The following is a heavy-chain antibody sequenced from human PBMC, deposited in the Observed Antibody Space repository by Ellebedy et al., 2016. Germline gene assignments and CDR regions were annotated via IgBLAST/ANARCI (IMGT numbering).Heavy chain of an antibody. D-gene: IGHD3-10*01. Sequence: GGSLRLXXAASRFMVRPYAIHWVRRAPGKGLEWVAVISDDGEDKDYADSVKGRFTISRDNSKIRVYLQMNSLRLEDTAVYYCAKVRSSEFYNKYDMDVWGQGTTVTVSS. J-gene: IGHJ6*02. CDR2: ISDDGEDK. CDR3: AKVRSSEFYNKYDMDV. CDR1: RFMVRPYA. V-gene: IGHV3-30*18.